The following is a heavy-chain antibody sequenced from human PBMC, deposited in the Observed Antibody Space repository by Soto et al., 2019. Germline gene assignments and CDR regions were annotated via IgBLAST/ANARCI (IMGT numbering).Heavy chain of an antibody. CDR1: GDSISSSSYY. J-gene: IGHJ6*02. CDR3: ARRLYYDSSGFEGGGMDV. D-gene: IGHD3-22*01. V-gene: IGHV4-39*01. CDR2: IYYSGST. Sequence: SETLSLTCTVYGDSISSSSYYWGWIRQPPRQGLEWIGSIYYSGSTYYNPSLKSRVTISVDTSKNQFCLKLSSGTAADTAVYYCARRLYYDSSGFEGGGMDVWGQGTTVT.